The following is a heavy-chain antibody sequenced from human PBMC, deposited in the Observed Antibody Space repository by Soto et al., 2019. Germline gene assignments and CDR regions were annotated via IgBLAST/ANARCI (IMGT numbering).Heavy chain of an antibody. D-gene: IGHD1-1*01. J-gene: IGHJ4*02. CDR2: FNTDGSRT. V-gene: IGHV3-74*01. CDR1: GFTFSSYW. Sequence: EVQLVESGGGLVQPGGSLRLSCAASGFTFSSYWMHWVSQAPGKGLVWVSRFNTDGSRTRYEDSVMGRLTISIDNVKNTLSLQMNTLSAEDTAVYYCASPERDYWRQGTLVTVSS. CDR3: ASPERDY.